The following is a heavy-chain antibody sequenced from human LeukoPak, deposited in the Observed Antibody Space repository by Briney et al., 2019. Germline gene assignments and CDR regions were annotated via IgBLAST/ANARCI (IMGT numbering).Heavy chain of an antibody. CDR1: GFTFSSYA. CDR2: ISGSGDNT. V-gene: IGHV3-23*01. D-gene: IGHD2-2*01. J-gene: IGHJ4*02. CDR3: AKDRSSLTCCSNY. Sequence: GGSLRLSCVASGFTFSSYAMTWVRQAPGKGLVWVSGISGSGDNTYYADSAKGRFTISRDNSKNTLFLQVNSLRAEDTAVYYCAKDRSSLTCCSNYWGQGTLVTVFS.